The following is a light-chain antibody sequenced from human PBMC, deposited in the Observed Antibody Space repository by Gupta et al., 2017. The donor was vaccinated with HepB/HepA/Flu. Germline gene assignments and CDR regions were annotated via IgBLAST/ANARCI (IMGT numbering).Light chain of an antibody. CDR3: AAWDDSRNGMV. CDR1: NSNIGRNA. J-gene: IGLJ2*01. Sequence: QSVLNQTPSASGTPGQRVTISCSGSNSNIGRNAVNWYQQFPGTAPKLLVYSNNRRPSVVADRFSGSKSGTSASLAISGLQADHEADYYCAAWDDSRNGMVFGGGTKLTVL. CDR2: SNN. V-gene: IGLV1-44*01.